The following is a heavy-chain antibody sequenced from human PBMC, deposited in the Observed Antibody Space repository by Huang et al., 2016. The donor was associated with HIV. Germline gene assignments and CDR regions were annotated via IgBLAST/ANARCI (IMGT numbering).Heavy chain of an antibody. CDR3: ARRWYYDFWSGSSYYFGS. CDR2: IDYSGTT. CDR1: GGSIDNRNSY. J-gene: IGHJ4*02. D-gene: IGHD3-3*01. Sequence: QLQLQESGPGQVKPSETLSITCTVSGGSIDNRNSYWGWIRQPPGKGLEWIGNIDYSGTTYYNPSLKSRVTISVDTSNNQVSLRLDSVTAADTAVYYCARRWYYDFWSGSSYYFGSWGQGTLVTVSS. V-gene: IGHV4-39*01.